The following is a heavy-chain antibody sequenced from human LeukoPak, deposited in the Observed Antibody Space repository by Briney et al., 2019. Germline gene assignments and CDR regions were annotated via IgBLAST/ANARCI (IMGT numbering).Heavy chain of an antibody. J-gene: IGHJ3*02. V-gene: IGHV4-30-4*08. CDR1: GGSISSGDYY. D-gene: IGHD1-26*01. Sequence: SETLSLTCTVSGGSISSGDYYWSWIRQPPGKGLEWIGYIYNSGSTYYNPSLKSRVTISVDTSKNQFSLKLSSVTAADTAVYYCARETLGATTGELGFDIWGQGTMVTVSS. CDR2: IYNSGST. CDR3: ARETLGATTGELGFDI.